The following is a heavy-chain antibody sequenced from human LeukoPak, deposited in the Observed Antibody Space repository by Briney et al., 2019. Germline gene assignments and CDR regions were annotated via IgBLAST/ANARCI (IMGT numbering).Heavy chain of an antibody. V-gene: IGHV1-69*13. CDR1: GGTFISYA. Sequence: ASVKVSCKASGGTFISYAISWVRQAPGQGLEWVGGIIPIFGTANYAQKFQGRVTITADESTSTAYMELSSLRSEDTAVYYCARGSALLALSFDYWGQGTLVTVSS. CDR2: IIPIFGTA. J-gene: IGHJ4*02. CDR3: ARGSALLALSFDY. D-gene: IGHD2-15*01.